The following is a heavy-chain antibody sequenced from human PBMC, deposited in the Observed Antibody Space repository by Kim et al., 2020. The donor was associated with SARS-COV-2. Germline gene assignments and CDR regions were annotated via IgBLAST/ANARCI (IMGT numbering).Heavy chain of an antibody. D-gene: IGHD6-13*01. Sequence: SNTPPPKSRVTISVDTSKNQFSLKLSSVTAADTAVYYCARQVYSSSWYGYWGQGTLVTVSS. J-gene: IGHJ4*02. V-gene: IGHV4-39*01. CDR3: ARQVYSSSWYGY.